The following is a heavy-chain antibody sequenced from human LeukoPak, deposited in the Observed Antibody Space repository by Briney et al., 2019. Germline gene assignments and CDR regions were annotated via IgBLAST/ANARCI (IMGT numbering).Heavy chain of an antibody. CDR2: IWYDASNK. Sequence: GGSLPLSCAASGFTFSSFGMHWVRQAPGRGLEWVAVIWYDASNKYYADSVKGRFTISRDNSKNTLYLQMNSLRDDDTAVYYCVRGVGVSRFNYLDSWGQGTLVIVSS. CDR3: VRGVGVSRFNYLDS. J-gene: IGHJ4*02. V-gene: IGHV3-33*01. D-gene: IGHD6-13*01. CDR1: GFTFSSFG.